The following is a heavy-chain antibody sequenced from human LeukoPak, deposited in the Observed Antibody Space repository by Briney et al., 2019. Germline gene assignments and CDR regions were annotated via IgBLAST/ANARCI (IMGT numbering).Heavy chain of an antibody. J-gene: IGHJ5*02. CDR1: GFTFSDYA. Sequence: GGSLRLSCSASGFTFSDYAMHWVRQAPGKGLEYVSAISINGINTYYADSVKGRFTISRDNSKSTLYLQMSSLRPEDTAIYFRVKAPPAWGQGTLVTVSS. CDR2: ISINGINT. V-gene: IGHV3-64D*06. CDR3: VKAPPA.